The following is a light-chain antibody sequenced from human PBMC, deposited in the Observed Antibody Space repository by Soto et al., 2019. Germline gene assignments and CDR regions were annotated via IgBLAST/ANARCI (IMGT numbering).Light chain of an antibody. Sequence: EIVLTQSPGTLSLSPGERATLSCRASQSVSSNLAWYQQKPGQAPRLLIYGASTRATGIPARFSGSGSGTEFTLTISSLQSEDFAVYYCQQYNNWNTFGGGTKVEIK. CDR1: QSVSSN. V-gene: IGKV3-15*01. CDR3: QQYNNWNT. CDR2: GAS. J-gene: IGKJ4*01.